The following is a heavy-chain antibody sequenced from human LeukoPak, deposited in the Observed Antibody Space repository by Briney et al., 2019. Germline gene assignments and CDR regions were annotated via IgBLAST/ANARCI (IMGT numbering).Heavy chain of an antibody. CDR2: ISSSGSTI. CDR1: GFSFSSSE. J-gene: IGHJ4*02. CDR3: ARACISTSCYRY. D-gene: IGHD2-2*01. Sequence: GGSLRLSCAASGFSFSSSEMIWVRQAPGRGLEWASNISSSGSTIYYADSVKGRFTISRDNAKNSLYLQMNSLRVEDTAVYHCARACISTSCYRYWGQGTPVTVSA. V-gene: IGHV3-48*03.